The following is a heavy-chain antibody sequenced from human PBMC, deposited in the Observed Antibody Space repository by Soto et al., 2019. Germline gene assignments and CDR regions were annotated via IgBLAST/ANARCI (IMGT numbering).Heavy chain of an antibody. CDR2: IWFDGSNK. V-gene: IGHV3-33*01. CDR1: GFTCSSYG. Sequence: QVQLVESGGGVVQPGRSLRLSCAASGFTCSSYGMHWVRQAQGKGLEWVAVIWFDGSNKFYADSVKGRFTISRDNSKNTVSLQMNSLRDEDSAAYYCATTGPYWGQGPLVTVAS. CDR3: ATTGPY. J-gene: IGHJ4*02.